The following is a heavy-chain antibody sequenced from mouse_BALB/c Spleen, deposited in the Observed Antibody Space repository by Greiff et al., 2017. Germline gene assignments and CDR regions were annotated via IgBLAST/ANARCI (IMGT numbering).Heavy chain of an antibody. CDR1: GYAFTNYL. J-gene: IGHJ2*01. Sequence: QVQLQQSGAELVRPGTSVKVSCKASGYAFTNYLIEWVKQRPGQGLEWIGAIYPGNSDTSYNQKFKGKAKLTAVTSASTAYMELSSLTNEDSAVYYCTSPATVVATDYWGQGTTLTVSS. CDR2: IYPGNSDT. V-gene: IGHV1-54*01. D-gene: IGHD1-1*01. CDR3: TSPATVVATDY.